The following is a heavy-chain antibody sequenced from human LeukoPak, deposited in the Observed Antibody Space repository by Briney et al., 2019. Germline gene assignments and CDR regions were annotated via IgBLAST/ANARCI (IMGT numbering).Heavy chain of an antibody. CDR2: ITWNGATM. CDR3: ARSSATVTTRFFDL. CDR1: GFTFDDYG. Sequence: GGSLRLSCAASGFTFDDYGMIWVRQAPGKGLEWVSYITWNGATMAYGDSVKGRFTISRDNAENSLFLQMNSLRAEDTAYYYCARSSATVTTRFFDLWGRGTLVFVSS. D-gene: IGHD4-17*01. J-gene: IGHJ2*01. V-gene: IGHV3-20*04.